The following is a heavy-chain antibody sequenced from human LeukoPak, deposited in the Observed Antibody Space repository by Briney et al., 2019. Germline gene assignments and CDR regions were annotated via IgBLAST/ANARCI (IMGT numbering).Heavy chain of an antibody. Sequence: GASVKDSCKASGGTFRSYAISWVRQAPGQGLEWMGRIIPILGIANYAQKFQGRVTITADKSTSTAYMELSSLRSEDTAVYYCAFHPPYYYDSSGYGSYWGQGTLVTVSS. CDR1: GGTFRSYA. V-gene: IGHV1-69*04. D-gene: IGHD3-22*01. J-gene: IGHJ4*02. CDR3: AFHPPYYYDSSGYGSY. CDR2: IIPILGIA.